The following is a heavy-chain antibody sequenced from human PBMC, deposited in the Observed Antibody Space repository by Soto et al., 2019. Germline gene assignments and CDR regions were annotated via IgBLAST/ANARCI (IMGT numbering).Heavy chain of an antibody. CDR2: IIPIFGTA. Sequence: SVKVSCKASGGTFSSYAISWVRQAPGQGLEWMGGIIPIFGTANYAQKFQGRVTITADESTSTAYMELSSLRSEDTAVYYCARDEVVVVAASVYYYYGTDVWGQGTTVTVSS. V-gene: IGHV1-69*13. J-gene: IGHJ6*02. D-gene: IGHD2-15*01. CDR1: GGTFSSYA. CDR3: ARDEVVVVAASVYYYYGTDV.